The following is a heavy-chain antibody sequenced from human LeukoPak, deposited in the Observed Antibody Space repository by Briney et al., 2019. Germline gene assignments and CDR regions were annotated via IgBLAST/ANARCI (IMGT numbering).Heavy chain of an antibody. Sequence: GGSLRLSCAASGFTYSSYCMNWVRQAPGKGLEWVSSISSSGSYIYYADSVRGRFTFSGDNAKNSLYLQRDSTVAEDTALYYCASSGYQQLFPAPPLHDYWGQGTLVTVPS. J-gene: IGHJ4*02. CDR2: ISSSGSYI. CDR3: ASSGYQQLFPAPPLHDY. CDR1: GFTYSSYC. V-gene: IGHV3-21*01. D-gene: IGHD2-2*01.